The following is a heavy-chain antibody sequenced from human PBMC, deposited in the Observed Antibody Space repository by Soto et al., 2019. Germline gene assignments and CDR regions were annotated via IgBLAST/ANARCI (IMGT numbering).Heavy chain of an antibody. CDR3: ARDNFFAAAGTSSGWFDP. CDR2: IIPIVGTA. J-gene: IGHJ5*02. Sequence: SVKVSCKASGGTVSSYAISCVRRAPGQVLEWMGGIIPIVGTANYAQKFQGRVTITADESTSTAYMELSSLRSEDTAVYYCARDNFFAAAGTSSGWFDPWGQGTLVTVSS. CDR1: GGTVSSYA. V-gene: IGHV1-69*13. D-gene: IGHD6-13*01.